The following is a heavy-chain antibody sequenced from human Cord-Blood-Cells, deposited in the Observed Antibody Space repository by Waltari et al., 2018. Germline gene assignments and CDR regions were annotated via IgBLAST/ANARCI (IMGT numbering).Heavy chain of an antibody. D-gene: IGHD3-3*01. V-gene: IGHV1-2*02. CDR1: GYTFTGYY. J-gene: IGHJ5*02. CDR3: ARAPYDFWSANNWFDP. Sequence: QVQLVQSGAEVKKPGASVKVSCKASGYTFTGYYMHWVRQAPGQGLEWMGWINPNSGGTNYAQKFQGRVTMTRDTSISTAYMELSRLRSDDTAVYYCARAPYDFWSANNWFDPWGQGTLVTVSS. CDR2: INPNSGGT.